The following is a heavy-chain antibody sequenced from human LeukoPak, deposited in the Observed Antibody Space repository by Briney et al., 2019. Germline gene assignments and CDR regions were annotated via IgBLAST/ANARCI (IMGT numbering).Heavy chain of an antibody. CDR1: SGSISSYY. Sequence: SETLSLTCTVSSGSISSYYWNWMRQPPGKGLEWMSYINDSGATNKNPSIKSGVTLSMDTSEKQFSLKLTSVTAADTAIYYCARRVKDGYKRFYFDSWGQGTLVTVSS. V-gene: IGHV4-59*08. J-gene: IGHJ4*02. CDR2: INDSGAT. CDR3: ARRVKDGYKRFYFDS. D-gene: IGHD5-24*01.